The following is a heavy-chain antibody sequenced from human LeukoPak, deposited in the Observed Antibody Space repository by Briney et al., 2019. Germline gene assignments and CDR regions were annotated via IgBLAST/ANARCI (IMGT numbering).Heavy chain of an antibody. CDR1: GGSISSHY. Sequence: SETLSLTCTVSGGSISSHYWTWIRQSPVKGLGWIGDISNSGSTSYNPSLKSRVTISIDTSKNQFSLKLSSVTAADTAVYYCGRDALVGYFSYYYMDVWGKGTTVTVSS. J-gene: IGHJ6*03. CDR3: GRDALVGYFSYYYMDV. D-gene: IGHD2-15*01. V-gene: IGHV4-59*11. CDR2: ISNSGST.